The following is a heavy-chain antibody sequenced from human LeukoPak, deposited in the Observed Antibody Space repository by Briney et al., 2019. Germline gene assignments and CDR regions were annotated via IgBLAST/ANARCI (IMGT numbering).Heavy chain of an antibody. Sequence: GGSLRLSCAASGFTFSSYGMHWVRQAPGKGLEWVAFIRYDGSNKYYSDSVKGRFTISRDNSKNTLYLQMNSLRAEDTAVYYCAKFSAISVSLGRPPNPFDYWGQGTLVTVSS. D-gene: IGHD1-26*01. CDR2: IRYDGSNK. J-gene: IGHJ4*02. V-gene: IGHV3-30*02. CDR3: AKFSAISVSLGRPPNPFDY. CDR1: GFTFSSYG.